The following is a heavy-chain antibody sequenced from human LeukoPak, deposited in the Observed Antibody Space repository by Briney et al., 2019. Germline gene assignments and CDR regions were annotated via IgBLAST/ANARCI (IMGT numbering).Heavy chain of an antibody. Sequence: SETLSLTCTVSGGSMSSSSYYWVWIRQPPGKGLEWIGSIYYSGKTYYNPSLKSRVTISADTAKNQFSLKLSSVTAADTAVYYCARPYRIRTAFDIWGQGTMVTVSS. CDR3: ARPYRIRTAFDI. V-gene: IGHV4-39*01. J-gene: IGHJ3*02. D-gene: IGHD3-16*02. CDR1: GGSMSSSSYY. CDR2: IYYSGKT.